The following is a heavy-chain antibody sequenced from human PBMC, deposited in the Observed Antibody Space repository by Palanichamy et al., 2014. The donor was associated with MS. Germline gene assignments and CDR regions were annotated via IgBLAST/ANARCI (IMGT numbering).Heavy chain of an antibody. CDR2: ISWNSGSI. V-gene: IGHV3-9*01. Sequence: EVQLVEVWGRAWYSLAGPSRLSCAASGFTFDDYAMHWVRQAPGKGLEWVSGISWNSGSIGYADSVKGRFTISRDNAKNSLYLQMNSLRAEDTALYYCAKALKPYYYYDSSAWRPFDIWGQGTMVTVSS. CDR3: AKALKPYYYYDSSAWRPFDI. D-gene: IGHD3-22*01. J-gene: IGHJ3*02. CDR1: GFTFDDYA.